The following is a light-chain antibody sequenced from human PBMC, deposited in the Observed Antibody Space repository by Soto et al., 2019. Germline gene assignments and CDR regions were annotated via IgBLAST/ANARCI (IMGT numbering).Light chain of an antibody. J-gene: IGKJ4*01. CDR2: AAS. V-gene: IGKV1-9*01. CDR3: QQLRIYPIT. Sequence: DSQLTQSPSFLSASIGDRVSITCRASQGINTYLAWYQQKPGKAPKLLIYAASTLQSGVPSRFSGSGSGTECTLTISRLQHADFATYFCQQLRIYPITFGGGTKVEI. CDR1: QGINTY.